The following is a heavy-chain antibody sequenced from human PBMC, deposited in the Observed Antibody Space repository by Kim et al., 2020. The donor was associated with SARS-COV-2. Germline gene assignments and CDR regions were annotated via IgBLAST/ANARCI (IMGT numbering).Heavy chain of an antibody. J-gene: IGHJ5*02. Sequence: SETLSLTCTVSGASVTTYYWTWIRQSAGKGLEWIGRIYTSGNTTYNPSLKSRVTMSLDTSKNHFSLKLSSVTAADTAVYYCARHGSWFDPWGQGTGVTVAS. CDR3: ARHGSWFDP. V-gene: IGHV4-4*07. CDR1: GASVTTYY. D-gene: IGHD3-10*01. CDR2: IYTSGNT.